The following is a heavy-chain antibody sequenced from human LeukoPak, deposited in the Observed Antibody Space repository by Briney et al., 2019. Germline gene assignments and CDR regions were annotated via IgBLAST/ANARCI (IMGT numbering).Heavy chain of an antibody. Sequence: SETLSLTCAVYGGSFSGYYWGWIRQPPGKGLEWIGNIYYSGSTYYNESLESRVTISIDTSKNQFSLKLNSVTAADTAMYYCAKSGGYGLIDYWGQGTLVTVSS. CDR2: IYYSGST. CDR1: GGSFSGYY. D-gene: IGHD1-26*01. V-gene: IGHV4-34*01. CDR3: AKSGGYGLIDY. J-gene: IGHJ4*02.